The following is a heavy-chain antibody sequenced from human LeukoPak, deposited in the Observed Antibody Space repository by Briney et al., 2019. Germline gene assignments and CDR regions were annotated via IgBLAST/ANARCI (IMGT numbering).Heavy chain of an antibody. D-gene: IGHD3-10*01. CDR3: ARDYGHHGEYFDY. Sequence: GGSLRLSCAASGFTFSSYEMNWARQAPGKGLEWVSYISSSAGTIYYADSVKGRFTISRDNAKNSVYLQMNSLRDKDTAVYYCARDYGHHGEYFDYWGQGTLVTVSS. J-gene: IGHJ4*02. V-gene: IGHV3-48*03. CDR2: ISSSAGTI. CDR1: GFTFSSYE.